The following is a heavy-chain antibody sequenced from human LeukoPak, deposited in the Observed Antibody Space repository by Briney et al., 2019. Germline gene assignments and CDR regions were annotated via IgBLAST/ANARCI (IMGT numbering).Heavy chain of an antibody. Sequence: SETLSPTCAVYGGSFSGYYWSWIRQPPGKGLEWIGEINHSGSTNYNPSLKSRVTISVDTSKNQFSLKLSSVTAADTAVYYCARAAYYYGSAYYFDYWGQGTLVTVSS. D-gene: IGHD3-10*01. CDR3: ARAAYYYGSAYYFDY. CDR2: INHSGST. CDR1: GGSFSGYY. V-gene: IGHV4-34*01. J-gene: IGHJ4*02.